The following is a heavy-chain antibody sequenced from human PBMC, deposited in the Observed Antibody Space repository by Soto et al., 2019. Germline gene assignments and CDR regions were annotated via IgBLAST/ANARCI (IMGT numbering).Heavy chain of an antibody. D-gene: IGHD5-12*01. J-gene: IGHJ6*02. CDR1: GFTFSSYA. CDR2: ISYDGGSNK. CDR3: ARVVATITDYYYGMDV. V-gene: IGHV3-30-3*01. Sequence: QVQLVESGGGVVQPGRSLRLSCAASGFTFSSYAMHWVRQAPGEGLEWVAVISYDGGSNKYYADSVKGRFTISRDNSRNTLYLRMNSLRAEDTAVYYCARVVATITDYYYGMDVWGRGTTVTVSS.